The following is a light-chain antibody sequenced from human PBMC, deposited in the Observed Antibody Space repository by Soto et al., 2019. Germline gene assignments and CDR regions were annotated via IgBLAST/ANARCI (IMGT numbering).Light chain of an antibody. CDR3: QHYNSYSEA. J-gene: IGKJ1*01. Sequence: DIQMPQSTSPLSGSVGDRVTITCRASQTISSWLAWYQQKPGKAPKLLIYKASTLKSGVPSRFSGSGSGTEFTLTISSLQPDDFATYYCQHYNSYSEAFGQGTKVDIK. V-gene: IGKV1-5*03. CDR1: QTISSW. CDR2: KAS.